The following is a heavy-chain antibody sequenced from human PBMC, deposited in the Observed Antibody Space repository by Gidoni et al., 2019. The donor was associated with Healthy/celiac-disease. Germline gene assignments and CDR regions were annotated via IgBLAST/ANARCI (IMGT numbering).Heavy chain of an antibody. CDR1: GFTFSSYG. V-gene: IGHV3-30*18. CDR2: ISYDGSNK. J-gene: IGHJ4*02. D-gene: IGHD3-10*01. Sequence: QVQLVESGGGVVQPGRSLRLSCAASGFTFSSYGMHWVRQAPGKGLEWVAVISYDGSNKYYADSVKGRFTISRDNSKNTLYLQMNSLRAEDTAVYYSAKFGGSGSYTFDYWGQGTLVTVSS. CDR3: AKFGGSGSYTFDY.